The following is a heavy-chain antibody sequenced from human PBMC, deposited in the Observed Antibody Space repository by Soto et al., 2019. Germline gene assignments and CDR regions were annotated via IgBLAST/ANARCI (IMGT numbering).Heavy chain of an antibody. CDR1: GYTFTGYY. J-gene: IGHJ6*02. CDR3: AILDDPYYYYGMDV. V-gene: IGHV1-2*02. Sequence: ASVKVSCKASGYTFTGYYMHWVRQAPGQGLEWMGWINPNSGGTNYAQKFQGRVTMTRDTSISTAYMELSRLRSDDTAVYYCAILDDPYYYYGMDVWDQGTTVTVS. D-gene: IGHD3-3*01. CDR2: INPNSGGT.